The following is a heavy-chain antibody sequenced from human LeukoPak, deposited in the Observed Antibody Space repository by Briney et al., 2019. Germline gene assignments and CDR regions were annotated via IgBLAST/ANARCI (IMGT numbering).Heavy chain of an antibody. CDR2: ISAYNGNT. Sequence: GASVKVSCKASGYTFTSYGISWVRQAPGQGLEWMGWISAYNGNTNYAQKLQGRVTMTTDTSTSTAYMELRSLRSDDTAVYYCARDISHVFRPPEAFDIWGQGTMVTVSS. J-gene: IGHJ3*02. CDR3: ARDISHVFRPPEAFDI. CDR1: GYTFTSYG. V-gene: IGHV1-18*01. D-gene: IGHD3-10*01.